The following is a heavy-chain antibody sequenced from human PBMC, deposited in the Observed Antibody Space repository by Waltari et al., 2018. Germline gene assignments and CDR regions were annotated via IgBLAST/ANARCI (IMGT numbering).Heavy chain of an antibody. D-gene: IGHD3-10*01. CDR1: GDTVSSYW. J-gene: IGHJ6*02. CDR3: ARQWFRDV. Sequence: EVQLMESGGALVQPGGSLRLSCAAYGDTVSSYWMHWVRQAPGKGLVLVSRINSDGIITTYADSVKGRFTISRDNAKNTLYLQMKSLRAEDTAVYYCARQWFRDVWGQGTTVTVSS. V-gene: IGHV3-74*01. CDR2: INSDGIIT.